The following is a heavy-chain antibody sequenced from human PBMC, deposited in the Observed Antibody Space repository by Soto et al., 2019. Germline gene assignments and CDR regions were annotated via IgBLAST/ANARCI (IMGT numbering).Heavy chain of an antibody. D-gene: IGHD5-18*01. CDR1: GYTFTSYY. CDR3: ARVGYSYGYYYYYGMDV. J-gene: IGHJ6*02. V-gene: IGHV1-8*02. CDR2: MNPNSGNT. Sequence: ASVKVSCKASGYTFTSYYIHWVRQAPGQGLEWMGWMNPNSGNTGYAQKFQGRVTITRNTSISTAYMELSSLRSEDTAVYYCARVGYSYGYYYYYGMDVWGQGTTVTVSS.